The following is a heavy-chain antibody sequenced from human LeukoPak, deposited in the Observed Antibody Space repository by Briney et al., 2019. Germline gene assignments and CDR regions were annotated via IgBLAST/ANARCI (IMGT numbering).Heavy chain of an antibody. Sequence: KPSETLSLTCTVSGGSISSYSWSWIRQPPGKGLEWIGYIYYSGSTNYNPSLKSRVTISVDTSKNQFSLKLSSVTAADTAVYYCARGTRVTIFGVAYNWFDPWGQGTLVTVSS. CDR2: IYYSGST. CDR1: GGSISSYS. J-gene: IGHJ5*02. D-gene: IGHD3-3*01. CDR3: ARGTRVTIFGVAYNWFDP. V-gene: IGHV4-59*01.